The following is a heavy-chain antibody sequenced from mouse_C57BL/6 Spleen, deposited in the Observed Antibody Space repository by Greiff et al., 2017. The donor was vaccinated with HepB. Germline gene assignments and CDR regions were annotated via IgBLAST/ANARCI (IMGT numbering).Heavy chain of an antibody. CDR1: GYSITSGYY. V-gene: IGHV3-6*01. CDR3: ARELSSSAMDY. CDR2: ISYDGSN. Sequence: DVKLQESGPGLVKPSQSLSLTCSVTGYSITSGYYWNWIRQFPGNKLEWMGYISYDGSNNYNPSLKNRISITRDTSKNQFFLKLNSLTTEDTPTYYCARELSSSAMDYWGQGTSVTVAS. J-gene: IGHJ4*01.